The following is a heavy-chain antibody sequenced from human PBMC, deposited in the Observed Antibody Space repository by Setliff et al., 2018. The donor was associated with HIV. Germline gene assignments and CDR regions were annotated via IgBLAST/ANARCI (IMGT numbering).Heavy chain of an antibody. CDR3: ARDRGGSYTPLDF. J-gene: IGHJ4*02. CDR1: GFTLSNFW. V-gene: IGHV3-7*03. CDR2: IKQDGSEK. D-gene: IGHD1-26*01. Sequence: GGSLRLSCAASGFTLSNFWVTWVRQAPGKGLEWVASIKQDGSEKNYVDSVKGRFTLSRDNAKNSLYLQMSSLRADDTAVYYCARDRGGSYTPLDFWGQGTLVTVSS.